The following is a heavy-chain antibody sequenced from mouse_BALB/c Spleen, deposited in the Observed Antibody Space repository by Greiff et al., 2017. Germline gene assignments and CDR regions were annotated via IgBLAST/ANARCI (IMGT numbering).Heavy chain of an antibody. Sequence: EVQLQQSGAELVKPGASVKLSCTASGFNIKDTYMHWVKQRPEQGLEWIGRIDPANGNTKYDPKFQGKATITADTSSNTAYLQLSSLTSEDTAVYYCAREGFYYYGEGDYWGQGTTLTVAS. CDR3: AREGFYYYGEGDY. J-gene: IGHJ2*01. CDR2: IDPANGNT. CDR1: GFNIKDTY. D-gene: IGHD1-1*01. V-gene: IGHV14-3*02.